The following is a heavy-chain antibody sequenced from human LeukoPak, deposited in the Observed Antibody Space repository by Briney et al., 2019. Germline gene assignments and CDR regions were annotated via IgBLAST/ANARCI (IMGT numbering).Heavy chain of an antibody. V-gene: IGHV4-61*02. CDR3: ARARKAGSYQYYMDV. CDR2: IYTSGST. Sequence: NPSQTLSLTCTVSGGSISSGSYYWSWIRQPAGKGLEWIGRIYTSGSTNYNPSLKSRVTMSVDTSKNQFSLKLSSVTAADTAVYCCARARKAGSYQYYMDVWGKGTTVTISS. CDR1: GGSISSGSYY. J-gene: IGHJ6*03. D-gene: IGHD3-16*02.